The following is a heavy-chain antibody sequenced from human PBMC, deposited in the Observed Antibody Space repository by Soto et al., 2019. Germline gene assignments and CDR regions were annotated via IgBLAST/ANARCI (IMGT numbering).Heavy chain of an antibody. CDR1: GFTFSTYA. D-gene: IGHD3-10*01. CDR3: PREGHGDWFDP. J-gene: IGHJ5*02. CDR2: ISDDGTNK. V-gene: IGHV3-30-3*01. Sequence: GGSLRLSCAASGFTFSTYAMHWVRQAPGKGLEWVATISDDGTNKYYADSVKGRFTISRDNSKDTLYLQMNSLRAEDTAVYYCPREGHGDWFDPWGQGALVTVSS.